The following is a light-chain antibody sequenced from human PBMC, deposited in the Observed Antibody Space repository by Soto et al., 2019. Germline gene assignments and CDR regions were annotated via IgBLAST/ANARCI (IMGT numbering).Light chain of an antibody. CDR2: KAS. Sequence: DIQMTQSPSTLSASVGDRVTITCRASQSISGWLAWYQQKPGKAPNLLIYKASTLESGVPSRFSGSGSGTEFTLTISSPQPDDFATYYCQQYNSYSKMFGQGTKVEI. CDR3: QQYNSYSKM. J-gene: IGKJ1*01. CDR1: QSISGW. V-gene: IGKV1-5*03.